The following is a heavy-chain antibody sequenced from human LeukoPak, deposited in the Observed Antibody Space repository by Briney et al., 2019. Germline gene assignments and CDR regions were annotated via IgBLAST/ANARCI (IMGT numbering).Heavy chain of an antibody. CDR3: ARINYYGSGSYYFDY. CDR1: GVSISSYY. V-gene: IGHV4-4*07. Sequence: SETLSLTCTVSGVSISSYYWSWIRQPAGKGLEWIGRIYTSGSTNYNPSLKSRVTISVDTSKNQFSLKLSSVTAADTAVYYCARINYYGSGSYYFDYWGQGTLVTVSS. J-gene: IGHJ4*02. D-gene: IGHD3-10*01. CDR2: IYTSGST.